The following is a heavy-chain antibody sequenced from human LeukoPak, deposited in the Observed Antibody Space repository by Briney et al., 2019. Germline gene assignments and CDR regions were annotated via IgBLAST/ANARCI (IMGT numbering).Heavy chain of an antibody. CDR1: GGSFSGYY. J-gene: IGHJ4*02. CDR2: INHSGST. CDR3: ARQYYYDSSGYYVDY. Sequence: PSETLSLTCAVYGGSFSGYYWSWIRQPPGKGLEWIGKINHSGSTNYNPSLKSRVTISVDTSKNQFSLKLSSVTAADTAVYYCARQYYYDSSGYYVDYWGQGTLVTVSS. V-gene: IGHV4-34*01. D-gene: IGHD3-22*01.